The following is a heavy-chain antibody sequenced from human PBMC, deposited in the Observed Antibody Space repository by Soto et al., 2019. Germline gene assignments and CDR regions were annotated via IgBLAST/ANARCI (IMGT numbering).Heavy chain of an antibody. D-gene: IGHD3-10*01. V-gene: IGHV3-30-3*01. J-gene: IGHJ3*02. CDR3: ASERGDAFYI. CDR1: GFTLSSYA. CDR2: ILSDGFNK. Sequence: QVQLVESGGGVVQPGRSLRLSCAASGFTLSSYAMHWVRQAPGKGLEWVTVILSDGFNKYYADSVKGRFTISRDSSKNTLYLEMNSLRDEDTAVYYCASERGDAFYIWGQGTMVTVSS.